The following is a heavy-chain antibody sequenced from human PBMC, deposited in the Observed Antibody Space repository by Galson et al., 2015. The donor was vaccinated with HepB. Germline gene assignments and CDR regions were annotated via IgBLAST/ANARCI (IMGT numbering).Heavy chain of an antibody. V-gene: IGHV3-23*01. CDR1: GFSFRNYA. CDR3: ARMGSYGDYDFDP. CDR2: MSGTGGIT. D-gene: IGHD4-17*01. J-gene: IGHJ5*02. Sequence: SLRLSCAASGFSFRNYAMTWVRQAPGKGLEWVSAMSGTGGITYYADSVKGRFSISRDNSKNTLYLQMNSLRAEDTAVYYCARMGSYGDYDFDPWGQGTLVTVSS.